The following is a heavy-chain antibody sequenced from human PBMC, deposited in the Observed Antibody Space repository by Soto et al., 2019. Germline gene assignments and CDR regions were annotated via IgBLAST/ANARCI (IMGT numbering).Heavy chain of an antibody. CDR3: AKDYSGSYYLSRFDY. D-gene: IGHD1-26*01. CDR2: ISGSGGST. V-gene: IGHV3-23*01. J-gene: IGHJ4*02. CDR1: GFTFSSYA. Sequence: GGSLRLSCAASGFTFSSYAMSWVRQAPGKGLEWVSAISGSGGSTYYADSVKGRFTISRDNSKNTLYLQMNSLRAEDTAVYYCAKDYSGSYYLSRFDYWGQGTLVTVSS.